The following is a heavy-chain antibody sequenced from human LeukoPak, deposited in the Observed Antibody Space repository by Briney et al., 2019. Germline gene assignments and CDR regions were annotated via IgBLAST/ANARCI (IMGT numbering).Heavy chain of an antibody. V-gene: IGHV3-21*01. D-gene: IGHD1-26*01. J-gene: IGHJ6*02. CDR3: ARKGARNYYGMDV. CDR2: ISSSSSYV. Sequence: AGGSLRLSCAASGFPFSSYGMNCVRHAPGKALEWVSSISSSSSYVYYADSVKGRFTISRDNAKNSLYLQMNSLRAEDTAVYYCARKGARNYYGMDVWGQGTTVTVSS. CDR1: GFPFSSYG.